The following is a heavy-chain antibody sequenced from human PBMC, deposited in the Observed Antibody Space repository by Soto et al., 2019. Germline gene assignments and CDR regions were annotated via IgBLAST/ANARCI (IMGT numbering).Heavy chain of an antibody. D-gene: IGHD1-20*01. CDR2: IIPRSATS. Sequence: SVKVSCKASGVTFXTYSITWTRQAPGQGLEWMGGIIPRSATSKYAQKFQGRVTITADESTSTVYMELSTLRPDDTAIYYCARPQELGSRYIGADVWGQGTTVTVSS. J-gene: IGHJ6*02. CDR1: GVTFXTYS. CDR3: ARPQELGSRYIGADV. V-gene: IGHV1-69*13.